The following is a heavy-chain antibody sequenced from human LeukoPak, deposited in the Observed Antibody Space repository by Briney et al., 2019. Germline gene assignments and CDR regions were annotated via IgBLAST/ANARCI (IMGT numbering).Heavy chain of an antibody. V-gene: IGHV3-48*03. D-gene: IGHD2-15*01. Sequence: GGSLRLSCAASGFTFSSYEMNWVRQAPGKGLEWVSYISSSGSTIYYADSVKGRFTISRDNAKNSLYLQMNSLRAEDTAVYYCARDHRSGGSCYYYYYMDVWGKGTTVTISS. CDR3: ARDHRSGGSCYYYYYMDV. CDR2: ISSSGSTI. J-gene: IGHJ6*03. CDR1: GFTFSSYE.